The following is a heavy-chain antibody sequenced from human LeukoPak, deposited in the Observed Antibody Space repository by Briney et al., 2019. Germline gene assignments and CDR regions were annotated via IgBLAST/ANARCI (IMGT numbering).Heavy chain of an antibody. D-gene: IGHD2-2*01. Sequence: GSLRLSCAASGFTFSDYYMSWIRQAPGKGLEWVSYISSSGSTIYYADSVKGRFTISRDNAKNSLYLQMNSLRAEDTALYYCAKDYCGSTSCYPHYFDYWGQGTLVTVSS. V-gene: IGHV3-11*01. CDR1: GFTFSDYY. CDR3: AKDYCGSTSCYPHYFDY. J-gene: IGHJ4*02. CDR2: ISSSGSTI.